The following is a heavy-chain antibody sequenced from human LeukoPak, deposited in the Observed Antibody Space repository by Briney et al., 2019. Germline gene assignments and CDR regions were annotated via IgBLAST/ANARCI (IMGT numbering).Heavy chain of an antibody. CDR2: ISGSGGST. CDR3: AKEGYSSSWFKQDYYYYYMDV. CDR1: GFTFSSYA. V-gene: IGHV3-23*01. D-gene: IGHD6-13*01. J-gene: IGHJ6*03. Sequence: GGFLRLSCAASGFTFSSYAMSWVRQAPGKGLEWVSAISGSGGSTYYADSVKGRFTISRDNSKNTLYLQMNSLRAEDTAVYYCAKEGYSSSWFKQDYYYYYMDVWGKGTTVTVSS.